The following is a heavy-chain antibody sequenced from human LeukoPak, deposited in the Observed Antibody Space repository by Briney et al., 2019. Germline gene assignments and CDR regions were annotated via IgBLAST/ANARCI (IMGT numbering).Heavy chain of an antibody. CDR3: ARDGGSSWPFDH. V-gene: IGHV3-21*01. D-gene: IGHD6-13*01. CDR1: GYTFSSYE. CDR2: ISSSSNYI. Sequence: PGGSLRLSCAVSGYTFSSYEMNWVRQAPGKGLEWVSSISSSSNYIYYADSVKGRFTISRDNAKNSLYLQMNSLRAEDTAVYSCARDGGSSWPFDHWGQGTLVTVSS. J-gene: IGHJ4*02.